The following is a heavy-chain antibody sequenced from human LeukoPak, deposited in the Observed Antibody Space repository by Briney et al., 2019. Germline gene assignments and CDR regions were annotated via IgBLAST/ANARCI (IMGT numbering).Heavy chain of an antibody. J-gene: IGHJ4*02. Sequence: TLSLTCTVSGGSISSGGYYWSWIRQHPGKGLEWIGYIYYSGSTYYNPSLKSRVTISVDTSKNQFSLKLSSVTAADTAVYYWARKNMDYGDYYFDYWGQGTLVTVSS. D-gene: IGHD4-17*01. V-gene: IGHV4-31*03. CDR1: GGSISSGGYY. CDR2: IYYSGST. CDR3: ARKNMDYGDYYFDY.